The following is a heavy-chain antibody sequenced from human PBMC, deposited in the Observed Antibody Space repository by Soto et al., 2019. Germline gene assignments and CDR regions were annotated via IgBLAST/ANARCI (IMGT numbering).Heavy chain of an antibody. CDR1: GYTFTSYG. V-gene: IGHV1-3*01. D-gene: IGHD6-13*01. J-gene: IGHJ5*02. Sequence: ASVKVSCKAFGYTFTSYGISWVRQAPGQGLEWMGWINAGNGNTKYSQKFQGRVTITRDTSASTAYMELSSLRSEDTAVYYCPRDCGIAAIAPWGQGTLVTVSS. CDR3: PRDCGIAAIAP. CDR2: INAGNGNT.